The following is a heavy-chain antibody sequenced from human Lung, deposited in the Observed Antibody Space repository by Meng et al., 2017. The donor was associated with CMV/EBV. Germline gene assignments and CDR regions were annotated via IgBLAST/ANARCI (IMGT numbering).Heavy chain of an antibody. D-gene: IGHD3-16*01. J-gene: IGHJ4*01. Sequence: ASVXVSXKTSGYTFTGYGISWVRQAPGQGLEWMGWISTYNDDKTYVQKFQTRVTMTTDRSTSTAYMELRKLRSDDTAVYYCARDRVGGPTFDYWGQGTLVTVSS. V-gene: IGHV1-18*01. CDR2: ISTYNDDK. CDR3: ARDRVGGPTFDY. CDR1: GYTFTGYG.